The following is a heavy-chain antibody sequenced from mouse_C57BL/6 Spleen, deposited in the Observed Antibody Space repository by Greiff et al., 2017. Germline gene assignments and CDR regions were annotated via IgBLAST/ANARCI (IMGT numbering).Heavy chain of an antibody. V-gene: IGHV5-17*01. CDR2: ISSGSSTI. J-gene: IGHJ4*01. CDR1: GFTFSDYG. CDR3: ARPDLR. Sequence: EVKVVESGGGLVKPGGSLKLSCAASGFTFSDYGMHWVRQAPEKGLAWVAYISSGSSTIYYADTVKGRFTISRDNAKNTLFLQMTSLRSEDTAMYYCARPDLRWGQGTSVTVSS. D-gene: IGHD5-1*01.